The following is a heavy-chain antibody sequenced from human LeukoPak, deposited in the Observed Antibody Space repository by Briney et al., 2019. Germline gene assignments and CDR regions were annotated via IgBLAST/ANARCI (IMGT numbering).Heavy chain of an antibody. D-gene: IGHD4-17*01. CDR3: ARLSSHYGDYKVDP. CDR2: MNPHSGKT. J-gene: IGHJ5*02. Sequence: ASVKVSCKASGYPFNNYDINWVRQATGQGLEWMGWMNPHSGKTGYAQNFQGRVTMTRDTSISTACMELSSLSSEDTAVYYCARLSSHYGDYKVDPWGQGTLVTVSS. V-gene: IGHV1-8*01. CDR1: GYPFNNYD.